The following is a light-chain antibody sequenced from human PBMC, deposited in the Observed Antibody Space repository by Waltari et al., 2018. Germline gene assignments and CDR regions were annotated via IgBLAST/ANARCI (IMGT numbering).Light chain of an antibody. CDR1: QSLSYW. Sequence: MTQSPLSLPVTPGEPASISCRSSQSLSYWLAWYQFKPGKAPKLLMYDASSLDSGVPSRFSGSGSGTNFTLTISSLQPDDFATYYCQQYDSNSWTFGQGTKVEIK. V-gene: IGKV1-5*01. CDR3: QQYDSNSWT. CDR2: DAS. J-gene: IGKJ1*01.